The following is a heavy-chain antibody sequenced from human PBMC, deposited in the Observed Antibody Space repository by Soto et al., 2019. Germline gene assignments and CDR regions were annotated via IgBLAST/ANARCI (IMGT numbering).Heavy chain of an antibody. CDR2: ISSSSTYI. D-gene: IGHD4-17*01. CDR1: GFPFYTYS. CDR3: ARDPDYGDYLDLNWFDP. Sequence: GGSLRLSCAASGFPFYTYSMNWVRQAPGKGLEWVSSISSSSTYIYYADSVKGRFIISRDNAKNSLYLQMSSLRADDTAMYYCARDPDYGDYLDLNWFDPWGQGTLVTVSS. V-gene: IGHV3-21*01. J-gene: IGHJ5*02.